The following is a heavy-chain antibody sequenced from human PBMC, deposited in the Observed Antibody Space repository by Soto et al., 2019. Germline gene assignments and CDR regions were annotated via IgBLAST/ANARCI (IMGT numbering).Heavy chain of an antibody. Sequence: SCKASGYTFTSYGISWVRQAPGQGLEWMGWISAYNGNTNYAQKLQGRVTMTTDTSTSTAYMELRSLRSDDTAVYYCARDQPAIRLDHSGWPIWGQGTLVTVSS. J-gene: IGHJ4*02. CDR2: ISAYNGNT. CDR1: GYTFTSYG. V-gene: IGHV1-18*04. CDR3: ARDQPAIRLDHSGWPI. D-gene: IGHD6-19*01.